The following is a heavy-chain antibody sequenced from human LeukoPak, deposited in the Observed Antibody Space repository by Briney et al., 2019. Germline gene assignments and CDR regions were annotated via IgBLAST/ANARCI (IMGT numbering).Heavy chain of an antibody. CDR3: ARGPRRRGYYDILTGYDVYAFDI. CDR2: ISAYNGNT. J-gene: IGHJ3*02. D-gene: IGHD3-9*01. V-gene: IGHV1-18*04. Sequence: GASVKVSCKASGYTFTGYYMHWVRQAPGQGLEWMGWISAYNGNTNYAQKLQGRVTMTTDTSTSTAYMELRSLRSDDTAVYYCARGPRRRGYYDILTGYDVYAFDIWGQGTMVTVSS. CDR1: GYTFTGYY.